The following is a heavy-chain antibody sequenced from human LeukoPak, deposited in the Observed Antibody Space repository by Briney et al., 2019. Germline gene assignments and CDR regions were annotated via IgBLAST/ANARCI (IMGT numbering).Heavy chain of an antibody. CDR1: GFTFSSYA. J-gene: IGHJ1*01. Sequence: PGGSLRLSCAASGFTFSSYAMHWVRQAPGKGLEWVAVISYDGSNKYYADSVKGRFTISRDNSKNTLYLQMNSLRAEDTAVYYCARSPLGYRFLASAEYFQHWGQGTLVTVSS. CDR2: ISYDGSNK. V-gene: IGHV3-30-3*01. CDR3: ARSPLGYRFLASAEYFQH. D-gene: IGHD2-15*01.